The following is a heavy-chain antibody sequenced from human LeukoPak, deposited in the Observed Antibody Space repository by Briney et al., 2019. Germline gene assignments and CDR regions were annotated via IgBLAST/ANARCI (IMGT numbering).Heavy chain of an antibody. J-gene: IGHJ4*02. CDR1: GFTFSSYS. Sequence: GGSLRLSCAASGFTFSSYSMNWVRQAPGKGLEWVSYISSSSSTIYYADSVKSRFTISRDNAKNSLYLQMNSLRAEDTAVYYCAREVSSTRGRGYGDYWGQGTLVTVSS. D-gene: IGHD6-13*01. CDR3: AREVSSTRGRGYGDY. CDR2: ISSSSSTI. V-gene: IGHV3-48*04.